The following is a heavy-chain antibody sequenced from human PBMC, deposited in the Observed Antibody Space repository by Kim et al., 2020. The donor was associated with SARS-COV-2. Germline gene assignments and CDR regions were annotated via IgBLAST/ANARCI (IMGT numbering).Heavy chain of an antibody. V-gene: IGHV1-18*01. J-gene: IGHJ4*02. CDR3: ARDRAGIAAAGAFDY. D-gene: IGHD6-13*01. Sequence: QKLQGRVIMTTDTSTSTAYMELRSLRSDDTAVYYCARDRAGIAAAGAFDYWGQGTLVTVSS.